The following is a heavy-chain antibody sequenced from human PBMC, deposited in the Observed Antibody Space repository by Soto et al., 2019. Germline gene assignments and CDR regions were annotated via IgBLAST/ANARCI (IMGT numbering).Heavy chain of an antibody. D-gene: IGHD3-9*01. CDR3: AREDNSYDILTGYYWFAP. V-gene: IGHV1-46*01. CDR1: GYTFTSYY. Sequence: ASVKVSCKASGYTFTSYYMHWVRQAPGQGLEWMGIINPSGGSTSYAQKFQGRVTMTRDTSTSTVYMELSSLRSEDTAVYYCAREDNSYDILTGYYWFAPWGQGTLVTVSS. CDR2: INPSGGST. J-gene: IGHJ5*02.